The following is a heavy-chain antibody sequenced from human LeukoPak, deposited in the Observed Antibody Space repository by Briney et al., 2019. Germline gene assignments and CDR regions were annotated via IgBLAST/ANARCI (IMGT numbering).Heavy chain of an antibody. CDR2: INPKSGGA. CDR3: ARVSGYDWESFYDY. D-gene: IGHD5-12*01. V-gene: IGHV1-2*02. CDR1: GYTFTDYY. Sequence: ASVKVSCKASGYTFTDYYIHWVRQAPGQGLEWMGWINPKSGGANSAQRFQGRVTMTRDTSVSTTYMELSRLRSDDTAVYYCARVSGYDWESFYDYWGQGTLVTVSS. J-gene: IGHJ4*02.